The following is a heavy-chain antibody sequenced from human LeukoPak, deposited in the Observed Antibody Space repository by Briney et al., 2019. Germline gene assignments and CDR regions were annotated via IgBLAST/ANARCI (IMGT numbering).Heavy chain of an antibody. D-gene: IGHD4-11*01. Sequence: GASPKISCKGSGYSFTTYWIGWVRQMPGKGLAWMGIIYPGDSDTRYSPSFQGQVTISADKSSSTAYLQWSSLKASDTAMYYCARHQSSNYVSDYWGQGTLVTVSS. V-gene: IGHV5-51*01. J-gene: IGHJ4*02. CDR1: GYSFTTYW. CDR2: IYPGDSDT. CDR3: ARHQSSNYVSDY.